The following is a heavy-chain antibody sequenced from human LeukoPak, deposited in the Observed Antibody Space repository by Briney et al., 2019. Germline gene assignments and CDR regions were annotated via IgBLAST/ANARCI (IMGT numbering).Heavy chain of an antibody. CDR1: GYTFTSYG. V-gene: IGHV1-18*01. CDR3: ARAGIITILGGPNWFDP. D-gene: IGHD3-9*01. Sequence: VASVKVSCKASGYTFTSYGISWVRQAPGQGLEWMGWISAYNGNTNYAQKLQGRVTMTTDTSTSTAYMELRSLRSDDTAVYYCARAGIITILGGPNWFDPWGQGTLVTVSS. CDR2: ISAYNGNT. J-gene: IGHJ5*02.